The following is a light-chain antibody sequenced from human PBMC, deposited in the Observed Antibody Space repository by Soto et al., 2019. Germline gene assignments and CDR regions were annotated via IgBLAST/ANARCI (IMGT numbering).Light chain of an antibody. J-gene: IGKJ1*01. Sequence: EIVMTQSPATLSVSPGERATLSCRASQSVSSNLAWYQQKPGQAPRLLIYGASTRATGIPAGFSGSGSGTEFTLTISSLQFEDFAVYYCQQYNNWPRTFGQGTKVEIK. CDR3: QQYNNWPRT. V-gene: IGKV3-15*01. CDR1: QSVSSN. CDR2: GAS.